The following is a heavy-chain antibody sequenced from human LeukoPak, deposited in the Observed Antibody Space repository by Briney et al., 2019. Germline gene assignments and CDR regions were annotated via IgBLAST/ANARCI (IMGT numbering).Heavy chain of an antibody. CDR1: GYTFTSYW. CDR2: IDPSDSYT. V-gene: IGHV5-10-1*01. J-gene: IGHJ3*02. CDR3: ARTISGTDAFGI. Sequence: GESLKISCPGSGYTFTSYWITWVRQMPGKGLEWMGKIDPSDSYTNYSPSFQGHVTISTDKSISTAYLQWSSLKASDTAIYYCARTISGTDAFGIWGQGTMVTVSS. D-gene: IGHD1-14*01.